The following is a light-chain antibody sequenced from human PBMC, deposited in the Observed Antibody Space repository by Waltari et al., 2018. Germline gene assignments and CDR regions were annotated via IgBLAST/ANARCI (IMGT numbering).Light chain of an antibody. J-gene: IGLJ2*01. CDR1: STDLGGYFF. CDR2: GVS. CDR3: SSYSSTTTRVI. Sequence: QSALTQPASVSGSPGPSIPISCTGSSTDLGGYFFVSWYQQHPGPAPKLIIYGVSNRPSGVSDRFSGSKSDNTASLTISGLQTEDEADYYCSSYSSTTTRVIFGGGTRLTVL. V-gene: IGLV2-14*03.